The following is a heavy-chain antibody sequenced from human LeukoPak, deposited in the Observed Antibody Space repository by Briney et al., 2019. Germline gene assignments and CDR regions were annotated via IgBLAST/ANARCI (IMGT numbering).Heavy chain of an antibody. CDR1: GGSFSGYY. V-gene: IGHV4-34*01. CDR3: VRRAYSYGHIHYFGY. CDR2: INHSGST. J-gene: IGHJ4*02. Sequence: PSETLSLTCAVYGGSFSGYYWSWIRQPPGKGLEWIGEINHSGSTNYNPSLKGRVTISVDTSKNQFSLNLNSVTAADTAVYYCVRRAYSYGHIHYFGYWGQGTLVTVSS. D-gene: IGHD5-18*01.